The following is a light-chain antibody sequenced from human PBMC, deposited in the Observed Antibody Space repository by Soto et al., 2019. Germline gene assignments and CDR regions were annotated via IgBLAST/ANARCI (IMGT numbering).Light chain of an antibody. CDR1: SSDVGTYNY. CDR3: CSYAGSPRYV. J-gene: IGLJ1*01. CDR2: DVS. Sequence: QSALTQPRSVSGSLGQSVTISCTGTSSDVGTYNYVSWYQQHPGKAPKVMIYDVSERPSGVPDRFSGSKSGNTASLTISGLQAKDEADYYCCSYAGSPRYVLGTGTKLTVL. V-gene: IGLV2-11*01.